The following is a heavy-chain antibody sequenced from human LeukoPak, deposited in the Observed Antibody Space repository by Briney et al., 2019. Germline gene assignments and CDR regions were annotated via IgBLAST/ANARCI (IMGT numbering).Heavy chain of an antibody. V-gene: IGHV4-34*01. Sequence: SETLSLTCAVYGGSFSAYYWSWIRQPPGKGLEWIGEINHSGSTNYNPSLKSRVAISVGTSRNQFSLRLSSVTAADTAVYYCARGQRITMTDWGQGTLVTVSS. J-gene: IGHJ4*02. CDR3: ARGQRITMTD. D-gene: IGHD3-22*01. CDR1: GGSFSAYY. CDR2: INHSGST.